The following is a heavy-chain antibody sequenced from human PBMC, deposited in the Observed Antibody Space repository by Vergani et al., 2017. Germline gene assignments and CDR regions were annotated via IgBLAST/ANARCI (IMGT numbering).Heavy chain of an antibody. J-gene: IGHJ4*02. D-gene: IGHD1-26*01. V-gene: IGHV4-39*01. CDR2: IYYSGST. CDR1: GGSISSSSYY. Sequence: QLQLQESGPGLVKPSETLSLTCTVSGGSISSSSYYWGWIRQPPGKGLEWIGRIYYSGSTYYNPSLKSRVNISVDTSKNQFSLTLSSVTAADTAVYYCARLGATPSFFDYWGQGTLVTVSS. CDR3: ARLGATPSFFDY.